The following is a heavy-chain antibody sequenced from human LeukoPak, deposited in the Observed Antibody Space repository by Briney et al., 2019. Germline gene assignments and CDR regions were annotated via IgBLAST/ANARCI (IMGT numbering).Heavy chain of an antibody. Sequence: ASVKVSCRVSGYSLSDLSIHWVRHVPGKGLEWMGGFEPEEGEHGETIYAQRFEGRLTLTEDTATDTAYMELVSLTSADTAVYYCATDRLEIYALHIWGQGTVVTVSS. CDR3: ATDRLEIYALHI. CDR2: FEPEEGEHGET. J-gene: IGHJ3*02. V-gene: IGHV1-24*01. D-gene: IGHD1-1*01. CDR1: GYSLSDLS.